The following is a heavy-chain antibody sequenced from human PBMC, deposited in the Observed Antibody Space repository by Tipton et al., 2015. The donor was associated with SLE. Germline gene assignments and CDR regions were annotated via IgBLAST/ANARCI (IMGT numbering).Heavy chain of an antibody. CDR3: ARDADYSKVLDY. V-gene: IGHV4-4*07. CDR1: GGSISSYY. CDR2: IYTSGST. D-gene: IGHD4-11*01. J-gene: IGHJ4*02. Sequence: TLSLTCTVSGGSISSYYWSWIRQPAGKGLEWIGRIYTSGSTNYNPSLKSRVTISVDTSKNQFSLKLSSVTAADTAVYYCARDADYSKVLDYWGQGTLVTVSS.